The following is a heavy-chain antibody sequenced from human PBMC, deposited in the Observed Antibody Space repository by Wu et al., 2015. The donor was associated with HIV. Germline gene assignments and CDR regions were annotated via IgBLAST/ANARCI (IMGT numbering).Heavy chain of an antibody. CDR3: ANLLRRAYDSGKVKAKXNCLHP. D-gene: IGHD3-10*01. J-gene: IGHJ5*02. CDR2: INDKGLT. V-gene: IGHV1-18*01. Sequence: VQSGAELKKPGASMTVSCKTSGDTFNTYGFTWVRQAPGQGLEWMGWINDKGLTNYAQKFQGRVTMTTEHIHEHRLLAVDEPLTSDDKTAIYFCANLLRRAYDSGKVKAKXNCLHPWGQRETLVSVSS. CDR1: GDTFNTYG.